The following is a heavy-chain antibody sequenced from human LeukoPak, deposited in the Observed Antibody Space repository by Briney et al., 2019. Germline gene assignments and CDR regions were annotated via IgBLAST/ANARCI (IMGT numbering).Heavy chain of an antibody. CDR2: IIPIFGTA. CDR3: AREPPGGYRHSIDY. CDR1: GYTFTSYG. J-gene: IGHJ4*02. Sequence: SVKVSCKASGYTFTSYGISWVRQAPGQGLEWMGGIIPIFGTANYAQKFQGRVTITADESTSTAYMELSRLRSDDTAVYYCAREPPGGYRHSIDYWGQGTLVTVSS. D-gene: IGHD3-16*01. V-gene: IGHV1-69*13.